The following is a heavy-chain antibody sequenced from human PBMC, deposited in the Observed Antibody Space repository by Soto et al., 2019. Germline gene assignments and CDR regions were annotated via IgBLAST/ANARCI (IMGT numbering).Heavy chain of an antibody. CDR3: ARGRYYDFWSGSPNYYYYYMDV. CDR2: MNPNSGNT. CDR1: GYTFTSYD. Sequence: GASVKVSCKASGYTFTSYDINWVRQATGQGLEWMGWMNPNSGNTGYAQKFQGRVTMTRNTSISTAYMELSSLRSEDTAVYYCARGRYYDFWSGSPNYYYYYMDVWGKGTTVTVSS. J-gene: IGHJ6*03. D-gene: IGHD3-3*01. V-gene: IGHV1-8*01.